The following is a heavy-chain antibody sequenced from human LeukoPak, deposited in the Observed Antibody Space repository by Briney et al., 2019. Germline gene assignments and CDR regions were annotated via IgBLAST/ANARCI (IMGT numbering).Heavy chain of an antibody. CDR1: GYTFTGYY. V-gene: IGHV1-2*06. CDR2: INPNSGGT. J-gene: IGHJ5*02. D-gene: IGHD3-22*01. CDR3: ARARLLHYDSSGYQYNWFDP. Sequence: ASVKVSCKASGYTFTGYYMHWLRQAPGQGLEWMGRINPNSGGTNYAQKFQGRVTMTRDTSISTAYMELSRLRSDDTAVYHCARARLLHYDSSGYQYNWFDPWGQGTLVTVSS.